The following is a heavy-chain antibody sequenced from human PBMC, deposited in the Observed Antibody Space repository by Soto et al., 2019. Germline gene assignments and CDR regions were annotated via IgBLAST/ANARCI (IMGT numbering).Heavy chain of an antibody. CDR1: GVTLEDYG. Sequence: PGGSPKLSCAASGVTLEDYGMGWFRQAPGKGLEWVSGINWNGGSTGYADSVKGRFTISRDNAKNSLYLQMNSLRAEDTALYHCATDLKKYDYIWGSPYTCGQGTLVTVSS. CDR3: ATDLKKYDYIWGSPYT. CDR2: INWNGGST. D-gene: IGHD3-16*01. J-gene: IGHJ5*02. V-gene: IGHV3-20*01.